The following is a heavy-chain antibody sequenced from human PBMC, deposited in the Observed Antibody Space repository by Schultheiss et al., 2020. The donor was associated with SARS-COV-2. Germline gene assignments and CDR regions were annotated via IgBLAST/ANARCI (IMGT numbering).Heavy chain of an antibody. Sequence: GGSLRLSCAASGFTFSSYAMHWVRQAPGKGLEWVAVISNSGNDKKYADSVKGRFTISRDNSKNTLYLQMNSLRAEDTAVYYCAKRAGDTYYYYGMDVWGQGTTVTVSS. J-gene: IGHJ6*02. CDR3: AKRAGDTYYYYGMDV. CDR1: GFTFSSYA. CDR2: ISNSGNDK. V-gene: IGHV3-30-3*02. D-gene: IGHD6-19*01.